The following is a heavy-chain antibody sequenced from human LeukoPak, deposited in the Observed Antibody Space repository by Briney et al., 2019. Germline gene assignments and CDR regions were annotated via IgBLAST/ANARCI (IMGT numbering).Heavy chain of an antibody. V-gene: IGHV3-30*18. CDR2: ISYDGSNK. Sequence: GGSLRLSCAASRFTFSSYGMHWVRQAPGKGLEWVAVISYDGSNKYYADSVKGRFTISRDNSKNTLYLQMNSLRAEDTAVYYCAKDMGAAAGTPLDYWGQGTLVTVSS. CDR3: AKDMGAAAGTPLDY. D-gene: IGHD6-13*01. J-gene: IGHJ4*02. CDR1: RFTFSSYG.